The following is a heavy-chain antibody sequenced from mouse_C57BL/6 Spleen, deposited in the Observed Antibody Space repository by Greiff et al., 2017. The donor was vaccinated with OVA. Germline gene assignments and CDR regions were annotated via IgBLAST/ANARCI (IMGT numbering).Heavy chain of an antibody. CDR2: ISDGGSYT. V-gene: IGHV5-4*01. CDR1: GFTFSSYA. J-gene: IGHJ2*01. CDR3: ARDQGVGRYFDY. Sequence: EVMLVESGGGLVKPGGSLKLSCAASGFTFSSYAMSWVRQTPEKRLEWVATISDGGSYTYYPANVKGRFTISRDNAKNNLYLQMSHLKSEDTAMYYCARDQGVGRYFDYWGQGTTLTVSS. D-gene: IGHD4-1*01.